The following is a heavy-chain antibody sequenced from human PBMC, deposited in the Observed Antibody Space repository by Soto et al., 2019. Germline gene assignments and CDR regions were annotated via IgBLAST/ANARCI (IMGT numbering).Heavy chain of an antibody. V-gene: IGHV1-8*01. CDR1: GYTFTSYD. CDR2: MNPNSGNT. CDR3: ARGEMWVRSQRPHYYYYYGMDV. Sequence: ASVKVSCKASGYTFTSYDINWVRQATGQGLEWMGWMNPNSGNTGYAQKFQGRVTMTRNTSISTAYMELSRLRSEDTAVYYCARGEMWVRSQRPHYYYYYGMDVWGQGTTVTVSS. J-gene: IGHJ6*02. D-gene: IGHD6-25*01.